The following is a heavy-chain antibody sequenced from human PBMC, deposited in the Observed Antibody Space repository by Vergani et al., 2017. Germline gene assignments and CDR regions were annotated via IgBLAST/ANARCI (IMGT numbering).Heavy chain of an antibody. J-gene: IGHJ4*02. CDR2: IYWDDDK. Sequence: QITLKESGPTLVKPTQTLTLTCTFSGFSLSTSGEGVGWIRQPPGKALEWLALIYWDDDKRYSPSLKSSLTITKDTSKNQVVLTMTNMDPVDTATYYCARFSLVRGVILGFGYWGQGTLVTVSS. V-gene: IGHV2-5*02. CDR1: GFSLSTSGEG. D-gene: IGHD3-10*01. CDR3: ARFSLVRGVILGFGY.